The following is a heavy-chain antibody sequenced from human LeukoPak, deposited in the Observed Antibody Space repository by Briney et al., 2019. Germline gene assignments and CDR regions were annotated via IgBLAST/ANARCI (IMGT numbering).Heavy chain of an antibody. CDR1: GGSFSGYY. CDR2: INHSGST. V-gene: IGHV4-34*01. J-gene: IGHJ4*02. D-gene: IGHD2-15*01. CDR3: ARFSLGVAATRYFHY. Sequence: SETLSLTCAVYGGSFSGYYWSCIRQPPGKGLEWIGEINHSGSTNYNPSLKSRVTISVDTSKNQFSLKLSSVTAADTAVYYCARFSLGVAATRYFHYWGQGTLVTVSS.